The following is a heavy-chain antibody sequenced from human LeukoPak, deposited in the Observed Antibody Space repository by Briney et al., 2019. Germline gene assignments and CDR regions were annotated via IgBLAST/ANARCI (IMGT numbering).Heavy chain of an antibody. CDR1: GFTFSSYS. D-gene: IGHD4-17*01. J-gene: IGHJ3*01. CDR2: ISSGGSYI. Sequence: GGSLRLSCSVSGFTFSSYSMNWVRQAPGKGLQWVASISSGGSYIFYAESVEGRFSVSRDNARNSVSLQMNSLRAEDTAVYYCARGLGDYDAFDVWGQGTKVTVAS. V-gene: IGHV3-21*01. CDR3: ARGLGDYDAFDV.